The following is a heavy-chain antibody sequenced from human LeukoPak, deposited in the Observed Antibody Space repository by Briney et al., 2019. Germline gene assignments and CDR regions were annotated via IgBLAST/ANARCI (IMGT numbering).Heavy chain of an antibody. V-gene: IGHV3-11*01. CDR2: ISSSGSTI. J-gene: IGHJ6*03. CDR3: ARDHIAVAGTEKDYYYYMDV. CDR1: GFTFSDYY. Sequence: GGSLRLSCAASGFTFSDYYMSWLRQAPGKGLEWVSYISSSGSTIYYADSVKGRFTISRDNAKNSLYLQMNSLRAEDTAVYYCARDHIAVAGTEKDYYYYMDVWGKGTTVTVSS. D-gene: IGHD6-19*01.